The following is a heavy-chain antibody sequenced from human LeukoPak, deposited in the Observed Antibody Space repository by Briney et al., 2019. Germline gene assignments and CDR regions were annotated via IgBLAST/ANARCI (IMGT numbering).Heavy chain of an antibody. CDR1: GYTFTRYY. V-gene: IGHV1-46*04. CDR2: INPSGGST. D-gene: IGHD6-19*01. CDR3: ATGAVGWYGPDY. Sequence: ASVKVSCKASGYTFTRYYMHWVRQAPGQGLEWMGIINPSGGSTGYAQKLQGRVTMTRDTSTSTVYMELNSLKSEGTAVYYCATGAVGWYGPDYWGQGTLVTVSS. J-gene: IGHJ4*02.